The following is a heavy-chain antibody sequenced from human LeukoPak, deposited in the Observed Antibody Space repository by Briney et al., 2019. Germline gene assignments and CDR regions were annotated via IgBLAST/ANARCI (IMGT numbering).Heavy chain of an antibody. J-gene: IGHJ4*02. CDR2: ISWNSGSI. V-gene: IGHV3-9*01. Sequence: GGSLRLSCAASGFTFDDYAMHWVRQAPGKGLEWVSGISWNSGSIGYADSVKGRFTISRDNAKNSLYLQMNSLRAEDTALYYCAKVLIAVAGTGSFDYWGQGTLVTVSS. CDR3: AKVLIAVAGTGSFDY. CDR1: GFTFDDYA. D-gene: IGHD6-19*01.